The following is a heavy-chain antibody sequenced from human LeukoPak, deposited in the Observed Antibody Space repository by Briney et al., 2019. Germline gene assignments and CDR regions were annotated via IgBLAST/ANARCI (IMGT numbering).Heavy chain of an antibody. CDR2: ISAYNGNT. CDR1: GYTFTSYG. CDR3: AVVTACPDAFDI. Sequence: ASVKVSCKASGYTFTSYGISWVRQAPGQGLEWMGWISAYNGNTNYAQKLQGRVTMTTDTSTSTAYMELSRLRSDDTAVYYCAVVTACPDAFDIWGQGTMVTVSS. D-gene: IGHD2-21*02. V-gene: IGHV1-18*01. J-gene: IGHJ3*02.